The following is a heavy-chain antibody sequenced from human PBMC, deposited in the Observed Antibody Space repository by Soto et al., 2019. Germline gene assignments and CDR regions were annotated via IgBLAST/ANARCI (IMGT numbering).Heavy chain of an antibody. D-gene: IGHD2-21*02. J-gene: IGHJ4*02. CDR1: GFSLNTRGVG. CDR3: AHRQTYCGGDCYSGFDY. V-gene: IGHV2-5*02. Sequence: QITLKESGPTLVKPTQTLTLTCTFSGFSLNTRGVGVGWIRQPPGKTLEWLALIYWDDDKRYSPSLKSRLTITEDTSKNQVVLTMTNMDPVDTATYYCAHRQTYCGGDCYSGFDYWGQGTLVTVSS. CDR2: IYWDDDK.